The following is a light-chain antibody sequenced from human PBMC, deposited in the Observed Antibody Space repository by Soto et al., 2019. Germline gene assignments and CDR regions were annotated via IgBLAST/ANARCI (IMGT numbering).Light chain of an antibody. CDR1: QGVSGNF. V-gene: IGKV3-20*01. CDR2: AAS. CDR3: QQYDSSPPNT. Sequence: EIVLTQSPDTLSLSPGERATLSCRASQGVSGNFLARYQHRPGQAPRLLIYAASSRPTGIPDRFSGSGSGTDFTLTISRLEPEDFAVYYCQQYDSSPPNTFGQGTRLEIK. J-gene: IGKJ2*01.